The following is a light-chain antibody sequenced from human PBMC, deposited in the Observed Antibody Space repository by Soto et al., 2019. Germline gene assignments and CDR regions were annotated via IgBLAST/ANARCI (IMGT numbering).Light chain of an antibody. J-gene: IGKJ4*01. V-gene: IGKV3-11*01. CDR1: QSVSRY. CDR2: DAS. CDR3: QQRSNWPLT. Sequence: EIVLTQSPATLSLSPGERATLSCRASQSVSRYLAWYQQKPGQAPRLLIYDASNRATGIPARFSGSGSGTDFTLNISSLEPEDFAVYYCQQRSNWPLTFGGGTNVEI.